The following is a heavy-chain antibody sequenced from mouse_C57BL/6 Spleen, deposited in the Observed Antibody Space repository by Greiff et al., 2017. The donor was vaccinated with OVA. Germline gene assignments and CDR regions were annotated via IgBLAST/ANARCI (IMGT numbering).Heavy chain of an antibody. CDR2: ISYDGSN. CDR3: ARVDDGYDGLDY. D-gene: IGHD2-2*01. J-gene: IGHJ2*01. Sequence: VQLQQSGPGLVKPSQSLSLTCSVTGYSITSGYYWNWIRQFPGNKLEWMGYISYDGSNNYNPSLKNRISITRDTSKNQFFLKLNSVTTEDTATYYCARVDDGYDGLDYWGQGTTLTVSS. CDR1: GYSITSGYY. V-gene: IGHV3-6*01.